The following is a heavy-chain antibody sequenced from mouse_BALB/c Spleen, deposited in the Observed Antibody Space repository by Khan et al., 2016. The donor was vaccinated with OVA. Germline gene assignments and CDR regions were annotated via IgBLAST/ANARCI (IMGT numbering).Heavy chain of an antibody. D-gene: IGHD2-10*01. CDR1: GFSLTDYG. CDR2: IWSDGST. CDR3: ARQPYYHYYIMDY. J-gene: IGHJ4*01. Sequence: QVQLKESGPGLVAPSQSLSITCTISGFSLTDYGVHWVRQPPGTGLEWLVVIWSDGSTTYNSALKSRLSIIKDNSKSQIFLKMNSLQTDETAMYYCARQPYYHYYIMDYWGQGTSVTVSS. V-gene: IGHV2-6-1*01.